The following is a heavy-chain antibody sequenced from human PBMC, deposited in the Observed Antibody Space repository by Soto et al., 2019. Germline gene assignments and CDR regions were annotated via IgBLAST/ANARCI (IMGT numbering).Heavy chain of an antibody. Sequence: ASVKVSCKASGYTFTSYAMHWVRQAPGQRLEWMGWINAGNGNTKYSQKFQGRVTITRDTSASTAYMELSSLRSEDTAVYYCARVGKDYCSSTSCYRGYYYYYYYMDVWGKGTTVTVSS. V-gene: IGHV1-3*01. D-gene: IGHD2-2*01. CDR2: INAGNGNT. CDR3: ARVGKDYCSSTSCYRGYYYYYYYMDV. CDR1: GYTFTSYA. J-gene: IGHJ6*03.